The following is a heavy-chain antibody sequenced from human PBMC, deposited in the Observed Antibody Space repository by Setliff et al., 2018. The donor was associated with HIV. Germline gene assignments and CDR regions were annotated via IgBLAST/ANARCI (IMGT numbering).Heavy chain of an antibody. J-gene: IGHJ4*02. CDR2: IKEDGSEK. CDR1: GFTFSTSW. CDR3: ARTKHTADY. D-gene: IGHD5-18*01. Sequence: PGGSLRLSCTTSGFTFSTSWMTWVRQAPGKGLEWVANIKEDGSEKYYVDSVKGRFTISRDNAKNSLYLQMNSLRAGDTAVYYCARTKHTADYWGQGTLVTVSS. V-gene: IGHV3-7*01.